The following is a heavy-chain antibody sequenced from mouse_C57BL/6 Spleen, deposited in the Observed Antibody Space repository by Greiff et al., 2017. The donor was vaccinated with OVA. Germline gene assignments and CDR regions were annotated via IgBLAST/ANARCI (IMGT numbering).Heavy chain of an antibody. CDR1: GFTFSSYA. Sequence: EVMLVESGGGLVKPGGSLKLSCAASGFTFSSYAMSWVRQTPEKRLEWVATISDGGSYTYYPDNVKGRFTISRDNAKNNLYLQMSHLKSEDTAMYYCARGSNYVDYWGQGTTLTVSA. J-gene: IGHJ2*01. D-gene: IGHD6-1*01. CDR3: ARGSNYVDY. V-gene: IGHV5-4*03. CDR2: ISDGGSYT.